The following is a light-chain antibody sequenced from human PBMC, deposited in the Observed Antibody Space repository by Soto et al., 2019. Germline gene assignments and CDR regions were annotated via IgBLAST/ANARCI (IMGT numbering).Light chain of an antibody. CDR2: DAS. J-gene: IGKJ4*01. V-gene: IGKV3-11*01. Sequence: EIVLTQSPATLSLSPGERATLSCRASQSVNSHLTWYQQKPGQAPRLLIYDASNRATGIPARFSGSGSGTDFTLTISSLEPEDFAIYFCQQRTNRRLTFGGGTKVEIK. CDR3: QQRTNRRLT. CDR1: QSVNSH.